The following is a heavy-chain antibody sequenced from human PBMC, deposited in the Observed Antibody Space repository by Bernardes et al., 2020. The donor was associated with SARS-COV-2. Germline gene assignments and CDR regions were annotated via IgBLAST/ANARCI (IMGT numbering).Heavy chain of an antibody. CDR2: IKQDGSEK. Sequence: GGSLRLSCAASGFTFSSYWMSWVRQAPGKGLEWVANIKQDGSEKYYVDSVKGRFTISRDNAKNSLYLQMNSLRAEDTAVYYCARDRKNDYYYYGMDVWGQGTTVTVSS. J-gene: IGHJ6*02. CDR3: ARDRKNDYYYYGMDV. V-gene: IGHV3-7*01. CDR1: GFTFSSYW.